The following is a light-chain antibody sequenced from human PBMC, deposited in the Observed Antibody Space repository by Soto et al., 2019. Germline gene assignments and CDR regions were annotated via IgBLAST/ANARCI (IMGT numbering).Light chain of an antibody. CDR2: EAY. Sequence: EVVLTQSPVTLSLSPGERATLSCRASQSFRGLLAWYQQKPGQAPRLLIYEAYNRATGIPPRFSGSGSGTDFPLTISSLEPEDSAVYYCQQRHMWPITFGQGTRLEIK. J-gene: IGKJ5*01. V-gene: IGKV3-11*01. CDR3: QQRHMWPIT. CDR1: QSFRGL.